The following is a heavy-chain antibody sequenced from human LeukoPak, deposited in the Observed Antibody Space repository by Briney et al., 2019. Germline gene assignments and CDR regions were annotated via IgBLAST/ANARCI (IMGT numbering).Heavy chain of an antibody. Sequence: SVKVSCKASGGTFSSYAISWVRQAPGQGLEWMGRIIPILGIANCAQKFQGRVTITADKSTSTAYMELSSLRSEDTAVYYCARDCSGGSCYDVYYYYYGMDVWGQGTTVTVSS. CDR2: IIPILGIA. V-gene: IGHV1-69*04. CDR3: ARDCSGGSCYDVYYYYYGMDV. CDR1: GGTFSSYA. D-gene: IGHD2-15*01. J-gene: IGHJ6*02.